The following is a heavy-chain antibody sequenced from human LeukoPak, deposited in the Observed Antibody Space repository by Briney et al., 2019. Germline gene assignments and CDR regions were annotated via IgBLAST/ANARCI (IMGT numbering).Heavy chain of an antibody. CDR2: VSSTGGIT. CDR1: GFTFSSYS. Sequence: PGGSLRLSCAASGFTFSSYSMNWVRQAPGKGLEWVSAVSSTGGITYYADSVKGRFTISRDNSKNTLFLQINSLRAEDTAVYYCAKNGDRGAFCSGGTCYPYYYYYMDVWGKGTTVTISS. V-gene: IGHV3-23*01. CDR3: AKNGDRGAFCSGGTCYPYYYYYMDV. J-gene: IGHJ6*03. D-gene: IGHD2-15*01.